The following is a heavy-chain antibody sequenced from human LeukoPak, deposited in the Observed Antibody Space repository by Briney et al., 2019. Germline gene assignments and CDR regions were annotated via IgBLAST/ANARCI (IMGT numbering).Heavy chain of an antibody. CDR2: IYYTGIT. Sequence: SETLSLTCSVSGGSISSTAYYWGWIRQPPGKGLEWIGSIYYTGITYYNPSLKSRVTISLDTSRNQFSLKLNSVTAAETAVYYCARDRGYCSGGSCYHLNWFDPWGQGTLVTVSP. V-gene: IGHV4-39*02. CDR3: ARDRGYCSGGSCYHLNWFDP. J-gene: IGHJ5*02. D-gene: IGHD2-15*01. CDR1: GGSISSTAYY.